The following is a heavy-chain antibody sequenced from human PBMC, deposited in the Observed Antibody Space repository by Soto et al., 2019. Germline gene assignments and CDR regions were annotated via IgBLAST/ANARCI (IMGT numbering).Heavy chain of an antibody. V-gene: IGHV1-8*01. Sequence: QVQLVQSGTEVKTPGASVKVSCKASGYTFTTYDMNWVRQAPGQGLEWMGWMNPTSGNTVYAQKFQGRLTMTWDTAIDIALMELTSLRNEDTAVYYCAISDGHIFNWLDSWGQGTLVTVSA. CDR2: MNPTSGNT. D-gene: IGHD3-9*01. CDR1: GYTFTTYD. J-gene: IGHJ5*01. CDR3: AISDGHIFNWLDS.